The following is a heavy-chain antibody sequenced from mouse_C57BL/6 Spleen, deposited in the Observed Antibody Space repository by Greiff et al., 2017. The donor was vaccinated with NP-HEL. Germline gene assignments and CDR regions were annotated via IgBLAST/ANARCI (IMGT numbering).Heavy chain of an antibody. CDR3: ARQRELRSDY. Sequence: VQLKESGGDLVKPGGSLKLSCAASGFTFSSYGMSWVRQTPDKRLEWVATISSGGSYTYYPDSVKGRFTISRDNAKNTLYLQMSSLKSEDTAMYYCARQRELRSDYWGQGTTLTVSS. V-gene: IGHV5-6*01. D-gene: IGHD1-1*01. CDR2: ISSGGSYT. CDR1: GFTFSSYG. J-gene: IGHJ2*01.